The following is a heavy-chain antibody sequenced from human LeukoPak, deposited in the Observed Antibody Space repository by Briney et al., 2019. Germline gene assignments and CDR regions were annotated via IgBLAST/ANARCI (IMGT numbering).Heavy chain of an antibody. J-gene: IGHJ6*02. Sequence: SSETLSLTCTVSGVSISSYYWSWIRQPPGKGLEWIGYIYYSGSTNYNPSLKSRVTISVDTSKNQFSLKLSSVTAADTAVYYCARGDSEYYYYYGMDVWGQGTTVTVSS. V-gene: IGHV4-59*01. CDR3: ARGDSEYYYYYGMDV. CDR1: GVSISSYY. CDR2: IYYSGST. D-gene: IGHD4-11*01.